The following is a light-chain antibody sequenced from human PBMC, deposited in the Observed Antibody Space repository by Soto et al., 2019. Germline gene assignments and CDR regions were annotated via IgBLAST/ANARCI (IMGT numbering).Light chain of an antibody. J-gene: IGKJ1*01. V-gene: IGKV3-20*01. CDR1: QSVSSSY. CDR2: GAS. Sequence: ESMLTQSPGTLSLSPGERATLSCRASQSVSSSYLAWYQQKPGQAPRLVIYGASSRATGIPDRFSGSGSGTDFTLTISRLEPEDFAVYYCQQYGSSPRTFDQGTKVEIK. CDR3: QQYGSSPRT.